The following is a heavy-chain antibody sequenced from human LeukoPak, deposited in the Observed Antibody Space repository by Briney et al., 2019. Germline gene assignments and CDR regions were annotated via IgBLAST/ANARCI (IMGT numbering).Heavy chain of an antibody. J-gene: IGHJ3*02. CDR3: ARLGTTGTLQI. CDR1: GYTFTSYY. CDR2: INPSGGST. Sequence: ASVKVSCMASGYTFTSYYMHWVRQAPGQGLEWMGIINPSGGSTSYAQKFQGRVTMTRDTSTSTVYMELSSLRSEDTAVYYCARLGTTGTLQIWGQGTMVTVSS. V-gene: IGHV1-46*01. D-gene: IGHD1-1*01.